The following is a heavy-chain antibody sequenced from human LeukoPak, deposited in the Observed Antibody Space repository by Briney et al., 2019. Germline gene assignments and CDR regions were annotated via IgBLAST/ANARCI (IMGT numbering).Heavy chain of an antibody. Sequence: SETLSLTCAVYGGSFSGYYWSWIRQPPGKGLEWVGEINHSGSTNYNPSLKSRVTISVDTSKNQFSLKLSSVTAADTAVYYCARVAGYCSGGSCRTRFDPWGQGTLVTVSS. V-gene: IGHV4-34*01. CDR3: ARVAGYCSGGSCRTRFDP. CDR1: GGSFSGYY. J-gene: IGHJ5*02. CDR2: INHSGST. D-gene: IGHD2-15*01.